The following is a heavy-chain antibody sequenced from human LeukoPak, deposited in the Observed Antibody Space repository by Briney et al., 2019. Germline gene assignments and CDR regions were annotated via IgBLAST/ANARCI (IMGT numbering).Heavy chain of an antibody. V-gene: IGHV1-24*01. CDR3: ATERAQLPRNYYYYGMDV. J-gene: IGHJ6*04. Sequence: ASVKVSCKVSGYTLTELSMHWVRQAPGKGLEWMGGFGPEDGETIYAQKFQGRVTMTEDTSTDTAYMELSSLRSEDTAVYYCATERAQLPRNYYYYGMDVWGKGTTVTVSS. CDR2: FGPEDGET. D-gene: IGHD2-2*01. CDR1: GYTLTELS.